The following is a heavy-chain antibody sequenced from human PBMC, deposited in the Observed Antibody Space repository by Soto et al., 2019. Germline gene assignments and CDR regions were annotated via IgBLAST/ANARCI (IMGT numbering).Heavy chain of an antibody. V-gene: IGHV3-53*04. CDR2: IYSGGST. Sequence: EVQLVESGGGLVQPGGSLRLSCAASGFTVSSNYMSWVRQAPGKGLEWVSVIYSGGSTYYADSVKGRFTISRHNSKNTLYLQMNGLRAEDTAVYYCARDSGILTGYDGYFDLWGRGTLVTVSS. CDR1: GFTVSSNY. J-gene: IGHJ2*01. D-gene: IGHD3-9*01. CDR3: ARDSGILTGYDGYFDL.